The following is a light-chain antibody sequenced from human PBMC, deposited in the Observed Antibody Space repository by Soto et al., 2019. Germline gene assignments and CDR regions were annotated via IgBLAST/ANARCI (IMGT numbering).Light chain of an antibody. V-gene: IGKV2-28*01. J-gene: IGKJ4*01. CDR3: MQAQQTPLT. CDR2: LGS. Sequence: DLVMTQSPLSLPVTPGESASISCRSSLSLLQSNGYSYLDWYLQKPGQSPQLLIYLGSNRASGVPDRFSGSGSGTHFTLKISRVEAEDVGVYYCMQAQQTPLTFGGGTRVEIK. CDR1: LSLLQSNGYSY.